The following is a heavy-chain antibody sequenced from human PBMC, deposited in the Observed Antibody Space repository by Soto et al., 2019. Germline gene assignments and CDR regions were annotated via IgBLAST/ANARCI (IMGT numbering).Heavy chain of an antibody. D-gene: IGHD3-9*01. CDR2: ISTYNGKT. J-gene: IGHJ3*02. CDR1: GYTFTSHG. V-gene: IGHV1-18*01. Sequence: GASVKVSCKASGYTFTSHGISWVRQAPGQGLEWMGWISTYNGKTDYSQKFQGRVTMTADTRTTTGYMELRSLRSDDTAIYYCARLLTEGVTYREDAFDIWGQGTKVT. CDR3: ARLLTEGVTYREDAFDI.